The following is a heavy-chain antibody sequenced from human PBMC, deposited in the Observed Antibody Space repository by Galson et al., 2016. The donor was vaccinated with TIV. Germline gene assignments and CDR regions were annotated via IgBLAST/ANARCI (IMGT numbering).Heavy chain of an antibody. D-gene: IGHD6-13*01. Sequence: SVKVSCKASGGSFSNYAINWVRQAPGQGLEWMGGIIPIFRSPNYAQRFQGSVTITTVESTSTAFVELSSLRSDDTAVYYCARPSDSSWYFDLWGRGTPVIVSS. CDR3: ARPSDSSWYFDL. J-gene: IGHJ2*01. CDR2: IIPIFRSP. V-gene: IGHV1-69*05. CDR1: GGSFSNYA.